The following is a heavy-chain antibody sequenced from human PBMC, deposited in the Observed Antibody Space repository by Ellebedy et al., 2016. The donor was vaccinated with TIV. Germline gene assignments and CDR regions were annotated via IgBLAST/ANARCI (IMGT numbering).Heavy chain of an antibody. D-gene: IGHD2-2*02. Sequence: SVKVSCXASVGTFSSYAISWVRQAPGQGLEWMGGIIPIFGTANYAQKFQGRVTITADESTSTAYMELSSLRSEDTAVYYCARAGPDIVVVPAAIQSGLGLDIWGQGTMVTVSS. J-gene: IGHJ3*02. CDR3: ARAGPDIVVVPAAIQSGLGLDI. V-gene: IGHV1-69*13. CDR2: IIPIFGTA. CDR1: VGTFSSYA.